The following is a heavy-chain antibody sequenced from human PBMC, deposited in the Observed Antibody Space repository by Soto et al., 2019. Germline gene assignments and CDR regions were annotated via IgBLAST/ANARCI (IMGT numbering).Heavy chain of an antibody. D-gene: IGHD3-9*01. Sequence: QVQLQESGPGLVKPSQTLSLTCTVSGGSISSGDYYWGWIRQPPGKGLEWIGYIYYSGSTYYNPSLKSRGTRAVDTSKNQFSLKLSSVTAADTAVSYCARVEYYDILTGYGFDYWGQGTLVTVSS. CDR2: IYYSGST. V-gene: IGHV4-30-4*01. CDR3: ARVEYYDILTGYGFDY. J-gene: IGHJ4*02. CDR1: GGSISSGDYY.